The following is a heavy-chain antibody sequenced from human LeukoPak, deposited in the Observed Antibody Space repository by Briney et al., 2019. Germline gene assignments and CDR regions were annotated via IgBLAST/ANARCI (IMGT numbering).Heavy chain of an antibody. CDR2: ISSSGSTI. Sequence: GGSLRLSCAASGFTFSDYYMSWIRQAPGKGLEWVSYISSSGSTIYYADSVKGRFTISRDNAKNSLYLQMNSLRAEDTAVYYCAREYVGRREYYYCYYMDVWGKGTTVTISS. CDR3: AREYVGRREYYYCYYMDV. CDR1: GFTFSDYY. V-gene: IGHV3-11*01. J-gene: IGHJ6*03. D-gene: IGHD3-16*01.